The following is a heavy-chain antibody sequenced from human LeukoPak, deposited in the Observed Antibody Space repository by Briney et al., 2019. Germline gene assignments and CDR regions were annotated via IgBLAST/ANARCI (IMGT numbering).Heavy chain of an antibody. Sequence: SQTLSLTCTVSGGSISSGSYYWSWIRQPAGKGLEWIGRIYTSGSTNYNPSLKSRVTISADTSKNQFSLKLSSVTAADTAVYYCARIYSGYDLSGVGIDYWGQGTLVTVSS. D-gene: IGHD5-12*01. CDR1: GGSISSGSYY. CDR2: IYTSGST. V-gene: IGHV4-61*02. CDR3: ARIYSGYDLSGVGIDY. J-gene: IGHJ4*02.